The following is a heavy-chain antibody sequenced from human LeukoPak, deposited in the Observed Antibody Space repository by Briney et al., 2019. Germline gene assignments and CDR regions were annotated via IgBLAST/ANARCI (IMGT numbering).Heavy chain of an antibody. Sequence: PSETLSLTCAVSGGSISSSNWWSWVRQPPGKGLEWIGEIYHSGSTNYNPSLKSRVTISVDKSKNRCSLKLSSVTAADTAGYYCARAPWVSRRGFDYWGQGTLVTVSS. J-gene: IGHJ4*02. CDR2: IYHSGST. V-gene: IGHV4-4*02. CDR3: ARAPWVSRRGFDY. CDR1: GGSISSSNW. D-gene: IGHD2-8*01.